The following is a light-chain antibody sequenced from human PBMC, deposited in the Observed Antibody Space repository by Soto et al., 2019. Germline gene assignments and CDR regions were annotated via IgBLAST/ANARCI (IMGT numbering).Light chain of an antibody. CDR1: QSVSSNF. Sequence: EIVLTQSPGTLSLSPGERATLSCRASQSVSSNFFAWYQQKPGQAPRLLIYGASFRATGIPDRFSGSGSGTAFTLTIRRLEPEDFAVYYCQQYGSAPPWTFGQGTKVEIK. CDR2: GAS. V-gene: IGKV3-20*01. J-gene: IGKJ1*01. CDR3: QQYGSAPPWT.